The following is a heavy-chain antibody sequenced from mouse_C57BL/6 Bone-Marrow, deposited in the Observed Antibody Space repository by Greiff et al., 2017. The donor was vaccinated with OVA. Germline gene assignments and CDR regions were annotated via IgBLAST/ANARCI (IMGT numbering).Heavy chain of an antibody. J-gene: IGHJ2*01. CDR3: ERYGE. D-gene: IGHD1-1*01. CDR2: IDPSDSYT. V-gene: IGHV1-50*01. Sequence: QVQLQQPGAELVKPGASVKLSCKASGYTFTSYWMQWVKQRPGQGLEWIGEIDPSDSYTNYNQKFKGKATLTVDTSSSTAYMQLSSLTSEDSAVYYCERYGEWGQGTPLTVSS. CDR1: GYTFTSYW.